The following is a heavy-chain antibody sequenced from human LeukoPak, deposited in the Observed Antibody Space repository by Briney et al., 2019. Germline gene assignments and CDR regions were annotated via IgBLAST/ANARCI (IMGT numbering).Heavy chain of an antibody. CDR2: ISSSSYI. J-gene: IGHJ3*02. V-gene: IGHV3-21*01. CDR3: AREAGRTPNDAFDI. Sequence: GGSLRLSCAASAFTFRPYAMIWVRQAPGKGLEWVSSISSSSYIYYADSVKGRFTISRDNAKNSLYPQMNSLRAEDTAVYYCAREAGRTPNDAFDIWGQGTMVTVSS. D-gene: IGHD6-19*01. CDR1: AFTFRPYA.